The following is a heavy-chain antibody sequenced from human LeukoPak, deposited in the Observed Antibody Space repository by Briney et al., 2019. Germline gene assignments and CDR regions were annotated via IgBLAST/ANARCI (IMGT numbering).Heavy chain of an antibody. CDR1: GGSISSYY. J-gene: IGHJ5*02. Sequence: SETLSLXCTVSGGSISSYYWRWIRQTPGKGLEWIGYIYYSGSTNYNPSLKSRVTISVDTSKNQFSLKLSSVTAADTAVYYCARAEVAGWFDPWGQGTLVTVSS. CDR2: IYYSGST. D-gene: IGHD1-14*01. V-gene: IGHV4-59*01. CDR3: ARAEVAGWFDP.